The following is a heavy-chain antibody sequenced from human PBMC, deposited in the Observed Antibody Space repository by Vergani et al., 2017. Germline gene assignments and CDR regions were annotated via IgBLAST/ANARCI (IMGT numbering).Heavy chain of an antibody. CDR2: ISSSSSYI. Sequence: DVHLAESGGGFFQPGGSLRLSCAASGVTFSSYSMNWVRQAPGKGLEWVSSISSSSSYIHYSDSLKGRFTISRDNAKSSLYLQMNSLRAEDTGVYYCARAADIVVVVTTPGHGMDVWGQXP. J-gene: IGHJ6*02. D-gene: IGHD2-15*01. CDR3: ARAADIVVVVTTPGHGMDV. V-gene: IGHV3-21*01. CDR1: GVTFSSYS.